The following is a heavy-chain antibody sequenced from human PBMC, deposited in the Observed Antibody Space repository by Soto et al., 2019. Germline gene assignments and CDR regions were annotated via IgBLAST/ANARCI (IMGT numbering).Heavy chain of an antibody. D-gene: IGHD3-10*01. Sequence: PGGSLRLSCAASGFTFSSYAMSWVRQAPGKGLEWVSAISGSGGSTYYADSVKGRFTISRDNSKNTLYLQMNSLRAEDTAVYYCAKTGVLLWFGELLPQDYFDYWGQGTLVTVSS. J-gene: IGHJ4*02. CDR2: ISGSGGST. CDR1: GFTFSSYA. V-gene: IGHV3-23*01. CDR3: AKTGVLLWFGELLPQDYFDY.